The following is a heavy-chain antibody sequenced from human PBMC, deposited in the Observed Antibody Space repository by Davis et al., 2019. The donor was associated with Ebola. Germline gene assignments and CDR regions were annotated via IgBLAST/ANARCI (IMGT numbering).Heavy chain of an antibody. CDR2: SRSKANGYTT. V-gene: IGHV3-72*01. CDR3: VYGTSGRVMDV. CDR1: GFTFSDHY. J-gene: IGHJ6*02. D-gene: IGHD3-3*01. Sequence: GEFLKISCAASGFTFSDHYMDWVRQAPGTGLEWVARSRSKANGYTTEYAPSVKGRFTVSRDDSENLLYLQMNSLKTEDTAVYFCVYGTSGRVMDVRGQGTTVTVSS.